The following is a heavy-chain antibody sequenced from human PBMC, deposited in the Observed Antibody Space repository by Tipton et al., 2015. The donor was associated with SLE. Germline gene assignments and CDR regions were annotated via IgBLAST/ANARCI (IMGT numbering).Heavy chain of an antibody. CDR1: GGSFNDYY. Sequence: TLSLTCAVYGGSFNDYYWSWIRQPPGKVLDWIGEINHSGSTNYNPSLKSRVTISVDTSKNQFSLKLSSVTAADTAVYYCARRGVGPYGSGSYYKSWGQGTLVTVSS. CDR2: INHSGST. J-gene: IGHJ4*02. V-gene: IGHV4-34*01. CDR3: ARRGVGPYGSGSYYKS. D-gene: IGHD3-10*01.